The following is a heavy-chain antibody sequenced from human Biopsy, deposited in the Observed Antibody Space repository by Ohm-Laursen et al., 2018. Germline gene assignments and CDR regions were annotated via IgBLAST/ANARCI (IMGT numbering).Heavy chain of an antibody. CDR1: GYTFTTYY. CDR3: VLASFDY. J-gene: IGHJ4*02. Sequence: SSVKVSCKASGYTFTTYYIHWVRQAPGQGLEWMGIINPGGNSTAYTQNFQGRATMTWDTSTTTVYMELSSLRSEDTAVYYCVLASFDYRGQGTLVTVSS. CDR2: INPGGNST. V-gene: IGHV1-46*01.